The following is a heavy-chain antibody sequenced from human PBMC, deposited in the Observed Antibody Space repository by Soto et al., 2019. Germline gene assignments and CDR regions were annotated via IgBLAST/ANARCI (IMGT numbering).Heavy chain of an antibody. CDR1: GFTFSSYA. Sequence: GSLRLSCAASGFTFSSYAMSWVRQAPGKGLEWVSGISGSGDNTYYADSVKGRFTISRDNSKNTLYLRMNSLRVEDTAIYHCAKLPYYNILTNYYVIISFDYWGQGALVTSPQ. J-gene: IGHJ4*02. V-gene: IGHV3-23*01. D-gene: IGHD3-9*01. CDR2: ISGSGDNT. CDR3: AKLPYYNILTNYYVIISFDY.